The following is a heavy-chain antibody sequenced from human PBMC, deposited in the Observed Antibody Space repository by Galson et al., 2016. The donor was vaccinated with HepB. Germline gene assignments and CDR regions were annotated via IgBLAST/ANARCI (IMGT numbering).Heavy chain of an antibody. CDR2: INPNSGDT. V-gene: IGHV1-2*04. J-gene: IGHJ4*02. CDR3: AGEPYPSSYFDY. CDR1: GYTFTDYY. D-gene: IGHD6-6*01. Sequence: SVKVSCKASGYTFTDYYIHWVRQAPGQGLDWMGWINPNSGDTRYAQKFQGWVTMTRDTPITTAYMDLNRLRSDDTAVYFCAGEPYPSSYFDYWGQVTLVTVSS.